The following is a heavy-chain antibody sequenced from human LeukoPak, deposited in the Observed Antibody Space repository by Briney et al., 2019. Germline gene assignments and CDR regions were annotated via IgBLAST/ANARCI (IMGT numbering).Heavy chain of an antibody. CDR3: AREGGHDYGDPLDY. J-gene: IGHJ4*02. V-gene: IGHV3-48*01. CDR1: GGSISSYY. Sequence: ETLSLTCTVSGGSISSYYWSWIRQPPGKGLEWVSYISSSSSTIYYAGSVKGRFTISRDNAKNSLYLQMNSLRAEDTAVYYCAREGGHDYGDPLDYWGQGTLVTVSS. D-gene: IGHD4-17*01. CDR2: ISSSSSTI.